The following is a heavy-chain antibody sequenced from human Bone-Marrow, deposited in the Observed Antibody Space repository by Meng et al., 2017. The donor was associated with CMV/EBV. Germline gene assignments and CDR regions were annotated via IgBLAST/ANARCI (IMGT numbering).Heavy chain of an antibody. Sequence: SLTLSCPGSGVTFSDAWRSWVRQAAGKGLGWVGRIKSKAHGGTIDYVAPVKGRFTISRDDSKNTVYLQMNSLKTEDTAVYYCARLISGWGQGTLVTVSS. J-gene: IGHJ4*02. CDR1: GVTFSDAW. D-gene: IGHD6-19*01. CDR3: ARLISG. V-gene: IGHV3-15*01. CDR2: IKSKAHGGTI.